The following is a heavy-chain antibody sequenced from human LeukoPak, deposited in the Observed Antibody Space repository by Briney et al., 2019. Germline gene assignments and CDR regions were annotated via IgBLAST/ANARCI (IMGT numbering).Heavy chain of an antibody. J-gene: IGHJ4*02. V-gene: IGHV1-46*01. CDR2: INPSGGST. CDR3: AATVQPRPGIAVAGTFDY. CDR1: GYTFTSYY. D-gene: IGHD6-19*01. Sequence: ASVKVSCKASGYTFTSYYMHWVRQAPGQGLEWMGIINPSGGSTSYAQKFQGRVTMTRDTSTSTVYMELSSLRSEDTAVYYCAATVQPRPGIAVAGTFDYWGQGTLVTVSS.